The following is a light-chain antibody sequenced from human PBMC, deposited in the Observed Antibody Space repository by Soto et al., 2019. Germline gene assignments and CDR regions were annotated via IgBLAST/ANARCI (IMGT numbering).Light chain of an antibody. V-gene: IGLV1-47*01. Sequence: QSVLTQPPSASGTPGQRVTISCSGSSSNIGTNYVYWYQQLPGTAPKLLIYSNNQRPSGVPDRFSGSKSGTSASLAISGLRYEDEADYYCAAWDDSLNSVLFCGGTKLTVL. CDR2: SNN. CDR1: SSNIGTNY. J-gene: IGLJ2*01. CDR3: AAWDDSLNSVL.